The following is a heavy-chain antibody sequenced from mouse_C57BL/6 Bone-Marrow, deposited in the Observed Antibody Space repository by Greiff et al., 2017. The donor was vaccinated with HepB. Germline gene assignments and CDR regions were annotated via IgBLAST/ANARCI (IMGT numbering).Heavy chain of an antibody. Sequence: QVHVKQSGAELVRPGTSVKVSCKASGYAFTNYLIEWVKQRPGQGLEWIGVINPGSGGTNYNEKFKGKATLTADKSSSTAYMQLSSLTSEDSAVYFCARPKASYGNYAMDYWGQGTSVTVSS. CDR2: INPGSGGT. D-gene: IGHD1-2*01. CDR1: GYAFTNYL. CDR3: ARPKASYGNYAMDY. V-gene: IGHV1-54*01. J-gene: IGHJ4*01.